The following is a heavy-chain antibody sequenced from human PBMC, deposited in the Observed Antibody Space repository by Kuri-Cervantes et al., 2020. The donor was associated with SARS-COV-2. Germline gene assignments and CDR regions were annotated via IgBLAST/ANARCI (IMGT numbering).Heavy chain of an antibody. D-gene: IGHD6-13*01. CDR3: AWIGPHMPAAENPGYFSYMDV. J-gene: IGHJ6*03. CDR2: IDWDDGK. V-gene: IGHV2-70*11. Sequence: SGPTLVKPTQTLTLTCTCSGFSLSTSGVCVTWIRQPPGKALEWLARIDWDDGKYYSSSLKTRLTISKDTSKNQVVLTMTNMDPVDTATYYCAWIGPHMPAAENPGYFSYMDVWGKGTMVTVSS. CDR1: GFSLSTSGVC.